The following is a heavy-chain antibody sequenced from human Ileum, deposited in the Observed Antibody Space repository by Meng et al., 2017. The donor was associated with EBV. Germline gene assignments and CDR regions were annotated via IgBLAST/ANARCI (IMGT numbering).Heavy chain of an antibody. D-gene: IGHD3-10*01. Sequence: GQRVQVGPWVKNPGSPGKVSFKASGSPFSVYGITWVRQAPGQGLEWMGGIIPALGTPKYARKFQDRLTITADKSTSTGYMELHSLTSNDTAVYFCARGTGADYWGQGTLVTVSS. CDR3: ARGTGADY. J-gene: IGHJ4*02. CDR2: IIPALGTP. CDR1: GSPFSVYG. V-gene: IGHV1-69*06.